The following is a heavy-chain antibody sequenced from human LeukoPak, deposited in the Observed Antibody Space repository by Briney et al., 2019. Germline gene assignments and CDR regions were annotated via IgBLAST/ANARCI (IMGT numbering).Heavy chain of an antibody. CDR3: ARGFYSWNYPRSYYFDY. V-gene: IGHV3-30-3*01. Sequence: GRSLRLSCAASGFTFRSYAMHWVRQAPGKGLEWGAVISYDGSNKYYADSVKGRFTISRDNSKNTLYLQMNSLRAEDTAVYYCARGFYSWNYPRSYYFDYWGQGTLVIVSS. CDR2: ISYDGSNK. D-gene: IGHD1-7*01. CDR1: GFTFRSYA. J-gene: IGHJ4*02.